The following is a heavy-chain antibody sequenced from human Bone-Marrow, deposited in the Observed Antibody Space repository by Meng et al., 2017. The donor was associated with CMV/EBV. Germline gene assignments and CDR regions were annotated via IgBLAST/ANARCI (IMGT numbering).Heavy chain of an antibody. CDR3: AKVRYQLLYGGRYFDY. CDR2: ISGSGGST. J-gene: IGHJ4*02. Sequence: GESLKISCAASGFTFSSYAMSWVRQAPGKGLEWVSAISGSGGSTYYADSVKGRFTISRDNSKNTLYLQMNSLRAEDTAVYYCAKVRYQLLYGGRYFDYWGQGNLVNVAS. CDR1: GFTFSSYA. D-gene: IGHD2-2*02. V-gene: IGHV3-23*01.